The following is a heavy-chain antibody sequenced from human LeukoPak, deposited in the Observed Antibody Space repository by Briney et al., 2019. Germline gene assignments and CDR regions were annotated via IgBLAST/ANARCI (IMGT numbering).Heavy chain of an antibody. Sequence: ASVKVSCKASGYTSTGYYMHWVRQAPGQGLEWMGWINPNSGGTNYAQKFQGRVTMTRNTSISTAYMELSSLRSEDTAVYYCARSRGISLYYGDYVPVPTYWGQGTLVTVSS. CDR1: GYTSTGYY. D-gene: IGHD4-17*01. CDR3: ARSRGISLYYGDYVPVPTY. J-gene: IGHJ4*02. CDR2: INPNSGGT. V-gene: IGHV1-2*02.